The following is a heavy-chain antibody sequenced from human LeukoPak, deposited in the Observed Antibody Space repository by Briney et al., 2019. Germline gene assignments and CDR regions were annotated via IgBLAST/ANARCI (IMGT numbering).Heavy chain of an antibody. D-gene: IGHD3-10*01. J-gene: IGHJ4*02. V-gene: IGHV1-69*01. CDR3: VYGSGSYYPKALDY. CDR1: GGTFSSYA. Sequence: GASVKVSCKASGGTFSSYAISWVRQAPGQGLEWMGGIIPTFGTANYAQKFQGRVTITADESTSTAYMELSSLRSEDTAVYYCVYGSGSYYPKALDYWGQGTLVTVSS. CDR2: IIPTFGTA.